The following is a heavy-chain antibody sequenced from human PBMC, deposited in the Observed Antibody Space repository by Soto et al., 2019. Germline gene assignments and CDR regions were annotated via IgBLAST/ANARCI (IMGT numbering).Heavy chain of an antibody. Sequence: QVQLVQSGAEVKKPGSSVKVSCKASGGTFSNYAITWVRQAPGQGLEWLGRIIPIFGTRDYAQKFQGRVNNTAXPXTXXAYMELSSLRSDDTAVYYCAKDGGRVGYFGNWFDPWGQGTLGTVSS. J-gene: IGHJ5*02. V-gene: IGHV1-69*15. CDR1: GGTFSNYA. CDR3: AKDGGRVGYFGNWFDP. D-gene: IGHD1-26*01. CDR2: IIPIFGTR.